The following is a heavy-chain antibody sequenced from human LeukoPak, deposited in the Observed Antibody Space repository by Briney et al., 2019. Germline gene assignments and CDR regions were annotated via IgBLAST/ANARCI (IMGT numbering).Heavy chain of an antibody. J-gene: IGHJ4*02. D-gene: IGHD6-6*01. Sequence: SETLSLTCAVYGGSFSGYYWSWIRQPPGKGLEWIGEINHSGSTNYNPSLKSRVTISVDTSKNQFSLKLSSVTAADTAVYYCASTAARPESTDYWGQGTLVTVCS. CDR1: GGSFSGYY. CDR2: INHSGST. V-gene: IGHV4-34*01. CDR3: ASTAARPESTDY.